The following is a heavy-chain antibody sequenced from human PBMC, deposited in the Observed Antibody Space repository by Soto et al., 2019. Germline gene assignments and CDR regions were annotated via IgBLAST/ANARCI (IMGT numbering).Heavy chain of an antibody. D-gene: IGHD2-15*01. CDR3: ARELLLVEGGDYYYYYMDV. V-gene: IGHV1-69*04. Sequence: ASVKVSCKASGGTFSSYTISWVRQAPGQGLEWMGRIIPILGIANYAQKFQGRVTITADKSTSTAYMELSSLRSEDTAVYYCARELLLVEGGDYYYYYMDVWGKGTTVTVSS. CDR2: IIPILGIA. CDR1: GGTFSSYT. J-gene: IGHJ6*03.